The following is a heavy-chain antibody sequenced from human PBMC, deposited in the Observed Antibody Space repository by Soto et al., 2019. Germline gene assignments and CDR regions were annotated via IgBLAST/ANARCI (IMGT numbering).Heavy chain of an antibody. Sequence: QVQLVQSGAAVKKPGSSVKASCKASGGTFSSYAISWVRQAPGRGLEWMGWIIPIFGIANYAQKFQGRVTLTADESTSTAYKKLSSVRSVDRAVYYCAIGMVYAPSGIDCWGQGTLVTVSS. CDR3: AIGMVYAPSGIDC. J-gene: IGHJ4*02. V-gene: IGHV1-69*01. CDR1: GGTFSSYA. D-gene: IGHD2-8*01. CDR2: IIPIFGIA.